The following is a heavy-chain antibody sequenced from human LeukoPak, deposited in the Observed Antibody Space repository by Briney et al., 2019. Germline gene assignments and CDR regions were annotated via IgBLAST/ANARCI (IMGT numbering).Heavy chain of an antibody. Sequence: GGSLRLSCAASGFTFSTYAMSWVRQAPGKGLEWVSAISGSGGSTYNADSVKGRFTISRDNSKNTLYLQMNSLRAEDTAVYYCAKSIYGSGSYYLQNWFDPWGQGTLVTVSS. CDR2: ISGSGGST. D-gene: IGHD3-10*01. CDR1: GFTFSTYA. J-gene: IGHJ5*02. V-gene: IGHV3-23*01. CDR3: AKSIYGSGSYYLQNWFDP.